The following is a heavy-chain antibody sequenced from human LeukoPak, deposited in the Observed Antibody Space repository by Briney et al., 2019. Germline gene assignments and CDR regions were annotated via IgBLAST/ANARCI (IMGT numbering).Heavy chain of an antibody. D-gene: IGHD3-10*01. CDR1: VGSISSSSYY. CDR2: IYYTGST. V-gene: IGHV4-39*01. CDR3: ARGSGSSAGFDF. Sequence: PSETLSLTCTVSVGSISSSSYYWGWIRQPPGKGPEWIGSIYYTGSTYYNPSLKSRVTISVDTSKNQFSLKLTSVTAADTAVYYCARGSGSSAGFDFWGQGTLVTVSS. J-gene: IGHJ4*02.